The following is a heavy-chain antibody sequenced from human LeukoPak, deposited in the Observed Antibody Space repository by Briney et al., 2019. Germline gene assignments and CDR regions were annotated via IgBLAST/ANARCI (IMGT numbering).Heavy chain of an antibody. D-gene: IGHD2-15*01. CDR2: INPNSGGT. J-gene: IGHJ6*03. CDR1: GYTFTGYY. Sequence: DSVKVSCKASGYTFTGYYMHWVRQPPGQGLEWMGWINPNSGGTNYAQKFQGRVTMTRDTSISTAYMELSRLRSDDTAVYYCARDSIVVVVAASSPYYMDVWGKGTTVTVSS. CDR3: ARDSIVVVVAASSPYYMDV. V-gene: IGHV1-2*02.